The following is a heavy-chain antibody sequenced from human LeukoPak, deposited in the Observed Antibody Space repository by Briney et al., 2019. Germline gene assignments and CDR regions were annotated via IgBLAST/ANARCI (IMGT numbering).Heavy chain of an antibody. CDR3: ARGQNRTYDFWSGPHQYYFDY. D-gene: IGHD3-3*01. CDR1: GGSISSYY. V-gene: IGHV4-34*01. J-gene: IGHJ4*02. CDR2: INHSGST. Sequence: PSETLSLTCTVSGGSISSYYWSWIRQPPGKGLEWIGEINHSGSTNYNPSLKSRVTTSVDTSKNQFSLKLSSVTAADTAVYYCARGQNRTYDFWSGPHQYYFDYWGQGTLVTVSS.